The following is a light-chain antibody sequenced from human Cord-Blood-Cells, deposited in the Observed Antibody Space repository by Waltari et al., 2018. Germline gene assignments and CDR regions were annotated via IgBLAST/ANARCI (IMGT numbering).Light chain of an antibody. CDR1: QSISSY. J-gene: IGKJ5*01. V-gene: IGKV1-39*01. Sequence: DIQMTQSPSSLSASVGDRVTITCRASQSISSYLNWYQQKPGKAPKLLIYAASSLQSGVPSRFSGSGSGTDFTLTISSLQPEDFATYYCQRSYSTHSITFGQGTRLEIK. CDR2: AAS. CDR3: QRSYSTHSIT.